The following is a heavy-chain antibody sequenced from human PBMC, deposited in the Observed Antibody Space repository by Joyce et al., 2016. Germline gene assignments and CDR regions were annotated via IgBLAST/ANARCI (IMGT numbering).Heavy chain of an antibody. J-gene: IGHJ5*02. CDR2: IYYIGTT. D-gene: IGHD3-10*01. CDR3: ARDGMWGRFGDFRPGGFDP. Sequence: QVQLQESGPGLVKPSETLSLTCTVSGGSISSYYWNWIRQPPGQGLEWIGSIYYIGTTYYNPSLKSRATISVDTSKNQFSLKLTSVTAADTAVYFCARDGMWGRFGDFRPGGFDPWGQGTLVTVSS. V-gene: IGHV4-59*01. CDR1: GGSISSYY.